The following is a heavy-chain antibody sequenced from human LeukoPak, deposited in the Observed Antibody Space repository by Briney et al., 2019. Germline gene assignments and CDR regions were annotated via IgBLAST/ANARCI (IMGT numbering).Heavy chain of an antibody. CDR3: AKDQDAFDI. CDR1: GFTISSYG. J-gene: IGHJ3*02. CDR2: ISYDGSNK. V-gene: IGHV3-30*18. Sequence: GRSLRLSCAASGFTISSYGMHWVRQAPGKGLEWVAVISYDGSNKYYADSVKGRFTISRDNSKNTLYLQMNSLRAEDTAVYYCAKDQDAFDIWGQGTMVTVSS.